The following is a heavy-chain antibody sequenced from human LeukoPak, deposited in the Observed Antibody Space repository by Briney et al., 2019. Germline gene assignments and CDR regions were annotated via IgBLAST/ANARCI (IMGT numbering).Heavy chain of an antibody. CDR2: IGGSGTST. CDR1: GFTFISDA. V-gene: IGHV3-23*01. Sequence: RASLRLSCAASGFTFISDAVIWVRLVPGNGLDRVSAIGGSGTSTFYADSVKGRFATSRDNSKNTLYLQMNSLRAEDTAVYYCAKTSQGHPPYYCSMDVWGQGTTVTVSS. CDR3: AKTSQGHPPYYCSMDV. J-gene: IGHJ6*02.